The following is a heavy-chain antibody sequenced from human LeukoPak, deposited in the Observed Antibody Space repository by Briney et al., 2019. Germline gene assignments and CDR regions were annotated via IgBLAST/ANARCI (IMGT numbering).Heavy chain of an antibody. Sequence: GGSLRLSCAASGFTFSTYTMNWVRLAPGKGLECVSSISTSSSSIYYADSVKGRFTISRDNAKNSLYLQMNSLRAEDTAVYYCVGGYYYYMDVWGKGTTVTVSS. CDR3: VGGYYYYMDV. J-gene: IGHJ6*03. CDR2: ISTSSSSI. V-gene: IGHV3-21*01. CDR1: GFTFSTYT.